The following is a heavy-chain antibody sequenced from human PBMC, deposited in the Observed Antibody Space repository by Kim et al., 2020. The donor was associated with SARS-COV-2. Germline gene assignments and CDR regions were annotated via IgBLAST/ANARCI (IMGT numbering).Heavy chain of an antibody. D-gene: IGHD4-4*01. CDR1: GFTFDDYA. CDR2: ISWNSGSI. J-gene: IGHJ4*02. V-gene: IGHV3-9*01. CDR3: AKGRRRAVTQPDDY. Sequence: GGSLRLSCAASGFTFDDYAMHWVRQAPGKGLEWVSGISWNSGSIGYADSVKGRFTISRDNAKNSLYLQMNSLRAEDTALYYCAKGRRRAVTQPDDYWGQGTLVTVSS.